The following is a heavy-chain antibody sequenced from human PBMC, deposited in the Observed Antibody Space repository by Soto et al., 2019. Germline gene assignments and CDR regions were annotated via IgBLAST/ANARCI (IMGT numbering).Heavy chain of an antibody. D-gene: IGHD3-10*01. CDR2: ISYSGST. J-gene: IGHJ6*02. Sequence: PSETLSLTCTVSGGSISSGDYYWSWIRQPPGKGLEWIGYISYSGSTYYNPSLKSRVTISVDTSNNQFSLKLSSVTVADTAVYSCARDARTVVRGILISGGMDVWGQGTKVTVSS. CDR3: ARDARTVVRGILISGGMDV. CDR1: GGSISSGDYY. V-gene: IGHV4-30-4*01.